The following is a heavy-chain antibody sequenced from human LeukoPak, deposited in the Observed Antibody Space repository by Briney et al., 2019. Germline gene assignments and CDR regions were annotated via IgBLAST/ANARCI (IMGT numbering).Heavy chain of an antibody. D-gene: IGHD2-21*01. J-gene: IGHJ3*02. V-gene: IGHV1-2*02. Sequence: ASVKVSCKASGYTFTGYYMHSVRQAPGQRLKWRIWINPNSGGTNYAQKFQGRVTMTRDTSISTAYMELSRLRSDDTAVYYCASPMIGPHALDIWGQGTMVTVSS. CDR2: INPNSGGT. CDR3: ASPMIGPHALDI. CDR1: GYTFTGYY.